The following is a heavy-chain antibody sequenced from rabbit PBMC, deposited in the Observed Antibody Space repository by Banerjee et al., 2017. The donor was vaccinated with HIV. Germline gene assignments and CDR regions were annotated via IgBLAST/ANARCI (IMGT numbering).Heavy chain of an antibody. CDR3: ARDFIGVIGWNFNL. Sequence: GKGLEWIACINMITSKSVYASWAKGRFAISKTSSTTVTLQMTSLTAADTATYFCARDFIGVIGWNFNLWGQGTLVTVS. CDR2: INMITSKS. D-gene: IGHD1-1*01. V-gene: IGHV1S40*01. J-gene: IGHJ4*01.